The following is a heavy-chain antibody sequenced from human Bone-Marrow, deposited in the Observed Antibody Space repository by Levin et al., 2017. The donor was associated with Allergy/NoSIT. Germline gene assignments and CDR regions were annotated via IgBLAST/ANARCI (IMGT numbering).Heavy chain of an antibody. CDR2: INHSGST. CDR1: GGSFSGYY. CDR3: ARAGSSSGLRWLRSRRLIWFDP. D-gene: IGHD5-12*01. Sequence: PSETLSLTCAVYGGSFSGYYWSWIRQPPGKGLEWIGEINHSGSTNYNPSLKSRVTISVDTSKNQFSLKLSSVTAADTAVYYCARAGSSSGLRWLRSRRLIWFDPWGQGTLVTVSS. J-gene: IGHJ5*02. V-gene: IGHV4-34*01.